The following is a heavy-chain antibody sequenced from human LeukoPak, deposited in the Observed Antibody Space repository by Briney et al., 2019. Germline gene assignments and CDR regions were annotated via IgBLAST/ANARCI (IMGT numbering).Heavy chain of an antibody. CDR3: ARGSITGTNWFDP. CDR2: INHSGST. V-gene: IGHV4-34*01. CDR1: GGSFSGYY. D-gene: IGHD1-7*01. Sequence: PSETLSLTCAVYGGSFSGYYWSWIRQPPGKGLEWIGEINHSGSTNYNPSLKSRVTISVDTSKNQFSLKLSSVIAADTAVYYCARGSITGTNWFDPWGQGTLVTVSS. J-gene: IGHJ5*02.